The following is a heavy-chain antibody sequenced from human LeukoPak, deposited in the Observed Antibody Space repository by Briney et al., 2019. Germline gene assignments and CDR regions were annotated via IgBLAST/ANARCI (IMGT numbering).Heavy chain of an antibody. Sequence: SETLSLTCAVYGGSFSGYYWSWIRQPPGKGLEWIGEINHSGSTNYIPSLKCPVTISVHTSKNQFSLKLSSVTAAGTAVYYFARVKRVSGSIFGYWGQGTLVTVSS. CDR3: ARVKRVSGSIFGY. CDR2: INHSGST. CDR1: GGSFSGYY. J-gene: IGHJ4*02. V-gene: IGHV4-34*01. D-gene: IGHD3-9*01.